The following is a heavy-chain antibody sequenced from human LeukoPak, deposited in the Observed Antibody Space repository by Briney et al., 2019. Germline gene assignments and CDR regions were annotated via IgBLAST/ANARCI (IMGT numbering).Heavy chain of an antibody. CDR1: GFTFSVYG. CDR3: ARRPPTGAALDY. CDR2: ISSSTSTI. V-gene: IGHV3-48*01. J-gene: IGHJ4*02. Sequence: GGSLRLSCAASGFTFSVYGMNWVRQAPGKGLEWISYISSSTSTINYADSVKGRFTISRDNANNSLFLQMSSLRVEDTAVYYCARRPPTGAALDYWGQGTLVTVSS. D-gene: IGHD6-6*01.